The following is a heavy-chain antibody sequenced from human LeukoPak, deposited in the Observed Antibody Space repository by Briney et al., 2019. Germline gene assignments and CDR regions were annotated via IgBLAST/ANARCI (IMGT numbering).Heavy chain of an antibody. Sequence: VASVNVSCMASGYTFTGYYMHWVRPAPGQGLEWMGWINPNSGGTNYAQKFQGRVTMTRDTSISTAYMELSRLRSDDTAVYYCARAGYDYVWGSYRFHFDYWGQGTLVTVSS. CDR1: GYTFTGYY. V-gene: IGHV1-2*02. J-gene: IGHJ4*02. CDR2: INPNSGGT. D-gene: IGHD3-16*02. CDR3: ARAGYDYVWGSYRFHFDY.